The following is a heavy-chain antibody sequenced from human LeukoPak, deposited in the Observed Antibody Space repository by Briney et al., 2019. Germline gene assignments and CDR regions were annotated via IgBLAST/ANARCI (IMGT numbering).Heavy chain of an antibody. J-gene: IGHJ4*02. Sequence: GESLRLSCAASGFTFSDYSMNWVRQAPGKGLEWTSYIGGRGDGISYADSVKGRFTVSRDNAKNSLFLQMNRLRGEDTAIYFCAREIPGRIAADCWGQGTLVTVSS. CDR1: GFTFSDYS. CDR3: AREIPGRIAADC. CDR2: IGGRGDGI. V-gene: IGHV3-48*01. D-gene: IGHD2-15*01.